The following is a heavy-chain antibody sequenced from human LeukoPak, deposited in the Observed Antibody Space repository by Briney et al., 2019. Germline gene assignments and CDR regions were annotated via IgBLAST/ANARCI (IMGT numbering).Heavy chain of an antibody. CDR2: ISGSGGST. CDR3: ARSGRGYEDAFDI. V-gene: IGHV3-23*01. J-gene: IGHJ3*02. CDR1: GFTFSSYG. Sequence: PGGWLRLSCAASGFTFSSYGMSWVRQAPGKGLEWVSAISGSGGSTYYADSVKGRFTISRDNAKNSLYLQMNSLRAEDTAVYYCARSGRGYEDAFDIWGQGTMVIVSS. D-gene: IGHD5-12*01.